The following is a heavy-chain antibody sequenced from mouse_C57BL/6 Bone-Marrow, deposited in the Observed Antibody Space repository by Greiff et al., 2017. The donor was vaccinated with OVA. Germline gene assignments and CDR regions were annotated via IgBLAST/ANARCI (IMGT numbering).Heavy chain of an antibody. CDR1: GYAFTNYL. D-gene: IGHD4-1*01. CDR2: INPGSGGT. J-gene: IGHJ2*01. Sequence: QVLLKESGAELVRPGTSVKVSCKASGYAFTNYLIEWVKQRPGQGLEWIGVINPGSGGTNYAEKVKGKATLTADNASSTAYLQISSLTSEDSAVYFCARTEWEYVDYWGQGTTLTVSS. CDR3: ARTEWEYVDY. V-gene: IGHV1-54*01.